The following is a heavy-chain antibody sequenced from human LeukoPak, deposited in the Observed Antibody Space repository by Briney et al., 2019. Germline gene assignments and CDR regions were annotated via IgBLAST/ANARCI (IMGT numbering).Heavy chain of an antibody. J-gene: IGHJ4*02. CDR2: IYHSGST. CDR3: ARGGAVVRGAFFDY. CDR1: GGSISSGGYS. Sequence: SSETLSLTFTVSGGSISSGGYSWSWIRQPPGKGLEWIGYIYHSGSTYCNPSLKSRVTISVDRSKNQFSLKLSSVTAADTAVYYCARGGAVVRGAFFDYWGQGTLVTVSS. V-gene: IGHV4-30-2*01. D-gene: IGHD3-10*01.